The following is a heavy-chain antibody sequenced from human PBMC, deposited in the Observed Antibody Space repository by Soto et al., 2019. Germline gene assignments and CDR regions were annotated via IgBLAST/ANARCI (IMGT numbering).Heavy chain of an antibody. V-gene: IGHV3-30-3*01. J-gene: IGHJ4*02. CDR2: ISYDGSNK. D-gene: IGHD6-13*01. Sequence: QVQLVESGGGVVQPGRSLRLSCAASGFTFSSYAMHWVRQAPGKGLEWVAVISYDGSNKYYADSVKGRFTISRDNSKNPLYLQMNSLRAEDTAVYYCARERIAAAGTTLDYGGQGTLVTVSS. CDR3: ARERIAAAGTTLDY. CDR1: GFTFSSYA.